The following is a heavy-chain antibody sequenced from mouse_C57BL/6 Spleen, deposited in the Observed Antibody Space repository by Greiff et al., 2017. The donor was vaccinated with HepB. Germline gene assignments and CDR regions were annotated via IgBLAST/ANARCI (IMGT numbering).Heavy chain of an antibody. CDR3: ARHWDGMDY. CDR2: ISGGGGNT. V-gene: IGHV5-9*01. D-gene: IGHD4-1*01. CDR1: GFTFSSYT. J-gene: IGHJ2*01. Sequence: EVKLVESGGGLVKPGGSLKLSCAASGFTFSSYTMSWVRQTPEKRLEWVATISGGGGNTYYPDSVKGRFTISRDNAKNTLYLQMSSLRSEDTALYYCARHWDGMDYWGQGTTLTVSS.